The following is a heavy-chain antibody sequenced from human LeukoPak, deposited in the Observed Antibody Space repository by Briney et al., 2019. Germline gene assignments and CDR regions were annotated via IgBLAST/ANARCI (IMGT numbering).Heavy chain of an antibody. CDR3: ARDQTFYYDILTGYPPGYMAV. V-gene: IGHV3-21*01. Sequence: GRSLRLSCAASGFTFSSYNMNWVRQAPGKVREWVSSISSSSSYIYYADSVKGRFTISRDNSKTSPYLQMTSLRAEDTAVYYCARDQTFYYDILTGYPPGYMAVWGKGPTVTVSS. J-gene: IGHJ6*03. D-gene: IGHD3-9*01. CDR2: ISSSSSYI. CDR1: GFTFSSYN.